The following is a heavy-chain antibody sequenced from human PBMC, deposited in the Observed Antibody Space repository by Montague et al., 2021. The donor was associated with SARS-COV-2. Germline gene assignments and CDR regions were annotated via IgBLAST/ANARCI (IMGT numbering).Heavy chain of an antibody. CDR1: GFTLTNYW. CDR2: INQGGTEI. CDR3: ARRNYGGDKYYYYGMDV. D-gene: IGHD4-23*01. Sequence: SLRLSFAASGFTLTNYWLSWLRQAPGKGPEWVANINQGGTEIHYLDSVNGRFTISRDNAKNSLYLQMNSLRAEDTAVYYCARRNYGGDKYYYYGMDVWGQGTTVTVSS. V-gene: IGHV3-7*01. J-gene: IGHJ6*02.